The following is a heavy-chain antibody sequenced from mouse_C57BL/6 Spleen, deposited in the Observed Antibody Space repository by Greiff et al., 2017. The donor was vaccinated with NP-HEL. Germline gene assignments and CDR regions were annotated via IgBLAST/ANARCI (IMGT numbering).Heavy chain of an antibody. CDR1: GFTFSSYA. J-gene: IGHJ4*01. V-gene: IGHV5-9-1*02. Sequence: DVHLVESGEGLVKPGGSLKLSCAASGFTFSSYAMSWVRQTPEKRLEWVAYISSGGDYIYYADTVKGRFTISRDNARNTLYLQMSSLKSEDTAMYYCTREDLRQDAMDYWGQGTSVTVSS. D-gene: IGHD2-12*01. CDR2: ISSGGDYI. CDR3: TREDLRQDAMDY.